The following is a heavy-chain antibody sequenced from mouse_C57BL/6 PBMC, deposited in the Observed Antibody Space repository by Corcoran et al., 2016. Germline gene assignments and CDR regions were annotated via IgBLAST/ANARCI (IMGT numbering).Heavy chain of an antibody. CDR2: IYPRSGNT. J-gene: IGHJ1*03. CDR1: GYTFTSYG. V-gene: IGHV1-81*01. CDR3: AREPPDYYGSSYWDV. D-gene: IGHD1-1*01. Sequence: QVQLQQSGAELARPGASVKLSCKASGYTFTSYGISWVKQRTGQGLEWIGEIYPRSGNTYYNEKFKGKATLTADKSSSTAYMELRSLASEDSAVYLCAREPPDYYGSSYWDVWGTGTTVTVSS.